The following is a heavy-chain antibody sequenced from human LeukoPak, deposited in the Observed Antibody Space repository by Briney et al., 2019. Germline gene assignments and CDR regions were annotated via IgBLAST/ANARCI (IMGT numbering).Heavy chain of an antibody. CDR3: ARRRSLVAAMPIDY. D-gene: IGHD2-15*01. CDR2: IYHSGST. J-gene: IGHJ4*02. V-gene: IGHV4-38-2*02. CDR1: GYSISSGYY. Sequence: SETLSLTCTVSGYSISSGYYWGWIRQPPGKGLEWIGSIYHSGSTNYNPSLKSRVTISVNKSKNQFSLKLSSVTAADTAVYYCARRRSLVAAMPIDYWGQGTLVTVSS.